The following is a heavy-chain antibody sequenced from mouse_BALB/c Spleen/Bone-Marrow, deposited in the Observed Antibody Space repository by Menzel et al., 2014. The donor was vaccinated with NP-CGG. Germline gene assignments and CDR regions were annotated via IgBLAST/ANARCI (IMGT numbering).Heavy chain of an antibody. D-gene: IGHD1-1*01. Sequence: QVQLQQSAAELARPGASVKLSCKASGYIFTSYTIQWIKQRPGQGLEWIGYINPSIGYTEYNQKFKDKTTLTADTSSSTTYMQLSGLTSEDSAVYYCAREGTYYAYFDYWGQGTTLTVSS. J-gene: IGHJ2*01. CDR1: GYIFTSYT. V-gene: IGHV1-4*02. CDR2: INPSIGYT. CDR3: AREGTYYAYFDY.